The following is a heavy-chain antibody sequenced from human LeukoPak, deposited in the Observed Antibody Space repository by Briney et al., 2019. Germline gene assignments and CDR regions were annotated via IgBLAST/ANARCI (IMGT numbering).Heavy chain of an antibody. Sequence: ASLKVSCKASGYTFTSYDINWVRQATGQGLEWMGWMNPNSGNTGYAQKFQGRVTMTRNTSISTAYMELSSLRSEDTAVYYCARGFFWLYCRGGSCYLSPRFYCYYMDVLGKGTTVTLSS. CDR2: MNPNSGNT. D-gene: IGHD2-15*01. V-gene: IGHV1-8*01. CDR1: GYTFTSYD. J-gene: IGHJ6*03. CDR3: ARGFFWLYCRGGSCYLSPRFYCYYMDV.